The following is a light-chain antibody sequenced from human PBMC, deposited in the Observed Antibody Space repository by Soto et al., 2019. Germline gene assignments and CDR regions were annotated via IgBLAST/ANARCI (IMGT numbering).Light chain of an antibody. Sequence: EIVLTQSPATLSLSPGERATLSCKASQSVNIYLAWYQQKPGQAPRLLIYDTSDRATGVPARFSGSGSGTDFILTISSLESEDFAVYYCQHRDNWPPRAAFGGGTKVEVK. J-gene: IGKJ4*01. CDR3: QHRDNWPPRAA. CDR1: QSVNIY. CDR2: DTS. V-gene: IGKV3-11*01.